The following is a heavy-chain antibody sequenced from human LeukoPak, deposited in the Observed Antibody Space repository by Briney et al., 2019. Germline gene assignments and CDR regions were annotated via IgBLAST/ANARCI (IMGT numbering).Heavy chain of an antibody. Sequence: SETLSLTCAVYGGSFSGYYWSWVRQPPGKGLEWIGEINHSGSTNYNPSLKSRVTISVDTSKNQFSLKLSSLTAADTAVYYCAKTARGYYFDYWGQGTLATVSS. CDR2: INHSGST. V-gene: IGHV4-34*01. CDR1: GGSFSGYY. J-gene: IGHJ4*02. CDR3: AKTARGYYFDY. D-gene: IGHD1-1*01.